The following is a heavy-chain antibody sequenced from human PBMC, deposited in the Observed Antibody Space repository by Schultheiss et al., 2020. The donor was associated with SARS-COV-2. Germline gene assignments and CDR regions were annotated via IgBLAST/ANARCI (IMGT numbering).Heavy chain of an antibody. Sequence: GGSLRLSCAASGFIFSGSVMHWVRQASGKGLEWVGRIRSKANSYATAYAASVKGRFTIFRDDSKNTAYLQMNSLKTEDTAVYYCTTIFGGLLDYDPLYGLDVWGQGTTVTVSS. J-gene: IGHJ6*02. CDR3: TTIFGGLLDYDPLYGLDV. D-gene: IGHD3-3*02. CDR1: GFIFSGSV. V-gene: IGHV3-73*01. CDR2: IRSKANSYAT.